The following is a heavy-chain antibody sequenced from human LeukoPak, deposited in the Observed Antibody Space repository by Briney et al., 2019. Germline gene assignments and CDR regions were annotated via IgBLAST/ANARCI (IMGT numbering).Heavy chain of an antibody. CDR2: IYSGGST. D-gene: IGHD3-3*01. CDR1: GFTVSSNY. J-gene: IGHJ4*02. CDR3: ARALTRSGYFDY. Sequence: GGSLRLSCAASGFTVSSNYMSWVRQAPGKGLEWVSVIYSGGSTYYADSVKGRFTISRDNSKNTLYLQMNGLRAEDTAVYYCARALTRSGYFDYWGQGTLVTVSS. V-gene: IGHV3-66*01.